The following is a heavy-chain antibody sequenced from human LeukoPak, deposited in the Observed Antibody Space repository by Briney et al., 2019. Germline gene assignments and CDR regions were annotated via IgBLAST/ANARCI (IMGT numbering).Heavy chain of an antibody. D-gene: IGHD1-26*01. CDR2: MYYSGTT. Sequence: SETLSLTCTVSGGSISSSSYYWGWIRQPPEKGLEWIGSMYYSGTTYYNPSLKSRVTISVDTSKNQFSLKLSSVTAADTAVYYCARHRYRSGSDWIDPWGQGTLVTVSS. J-gene: IGHJ5*02. CDR3: ARHRYRSGSDWIDP. V-gene: IGHV4-39*01. CDR1: GGSISSSSYY.